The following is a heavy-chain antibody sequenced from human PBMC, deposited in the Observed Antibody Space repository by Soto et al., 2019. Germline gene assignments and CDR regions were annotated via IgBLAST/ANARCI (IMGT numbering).Heavy chain of an antibody. V-gene: IGHV3-7*01. CDR3: ARLNYGDYKYYFDY. Sequence: EVQLVESGGGLVQPGGSLRLSCAASGFTFSSYWMSWVRQAPGKGLEWVANIKQDGSEKYYVDSVKGRFTISRDNAKNSLYLQMNNLRAEDTAVYYCARLNYGDYKYYFDYWGQGTLVTVSS. J-gene: IGHJ4*02. CDR2: IKQDGSEK. D-gene: IGHD4-17*01. CDR1: GFTFSSYW.